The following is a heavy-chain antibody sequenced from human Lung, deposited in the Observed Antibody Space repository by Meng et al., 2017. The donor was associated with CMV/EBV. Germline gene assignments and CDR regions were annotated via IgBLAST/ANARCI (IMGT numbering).Heavy chain of an antibody. V-gene: IGHV4-34*01. CDR1: GGYDSGYY. Sequence: KTLSPXXPVYGGYDSGYYWSWIRHPPAKKLEWIGEINHSGSTNYNPSLKSRVTISVDTSKHQFSLKLSSVTAAETAVYYCASQLGYCSSTSCYTYYYYGKDVWGQGXTVTVSS. CDR2: INHSGST. J-gene: IGHJ6*02. D-gene: IGHD2-2*02. CDR3: ASQLGYCSSTSCYTYYYYGKDV.